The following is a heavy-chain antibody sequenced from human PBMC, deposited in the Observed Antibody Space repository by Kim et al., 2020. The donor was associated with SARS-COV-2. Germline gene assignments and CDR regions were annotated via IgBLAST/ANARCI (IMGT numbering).Heavy chain of an antibody. CDR3: AREAVAGSFDY. V-gene: IGHV1-3*01. D-gene: IGHD6-19*01. CDR1: GYTFTTFA. CDR2: VNGGNGNT. Sequence: ASVKVSRKASGYTFTTFALYWVRRAPGQRLEWMGWVNGGNGNTRYSQKFQGRVSITRDTSATTAYLELSGLISEDTAVYYCAREAVAGSFDYWGQGTLVTVSS. J-gene: IGHJ4*02.